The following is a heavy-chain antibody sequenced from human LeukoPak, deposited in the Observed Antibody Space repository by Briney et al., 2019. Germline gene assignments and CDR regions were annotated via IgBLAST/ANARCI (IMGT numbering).Heavy chain of an antibody. J-gene: IGHJ4*02. CDR3: ARVQTVTTISYYFDY. CDR2: ISAYSGNT. D-gene: IGHD4-17*01. Sequence: ASVKVSCKASGYTFTSYGISWVRQAPGQGLEWMGWISAYSGNTNYARKLQGRVTMTTDTSTSTAYMELRSLRSDDTAVYYCARVQTVTTISYYFDYWGQGTLVTVSS. CDR1: GYTFTSYG. V-gene: IGHV1-18*01.